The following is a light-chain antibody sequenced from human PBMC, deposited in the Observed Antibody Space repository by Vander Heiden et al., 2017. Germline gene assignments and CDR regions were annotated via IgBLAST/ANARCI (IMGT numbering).Light chain of an antibody. CDR1: QGISSY. CDR2: AAS. J-gene: IGKJ2*01. CDR3: QQDDSYPYT. V-gene: IGKV1-8*01. Sequence: AIRMTQSPSSFSASTGDRVTITCRASQGISSYLAWYQQKPGKAPKLLIYAASTLQSGVPSRFSGSGSGTDFTLTINCLQSEDFATYYCQQDDSYPYTFGQGTKREIK.